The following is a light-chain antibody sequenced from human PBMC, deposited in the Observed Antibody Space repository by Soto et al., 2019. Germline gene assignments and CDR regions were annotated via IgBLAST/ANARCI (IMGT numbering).Light chain of an antibody. CDR2: SND. CDR1: SSNIGTNT. V-gene: IGLV1-44*01. Sequence: QPVLTQPPSASGTPGQRVSISCSGGSSNIGTNTVNWYQHLPGTAPKLLIFSNDERPSGVPDRFSGSKSGTSASLAISGLQSEDEADYYCAAWDDSLNGYVFGTGTKLTVL. CDR3: AAWDDSLNGYV. J-gene: IGLJ1*01.